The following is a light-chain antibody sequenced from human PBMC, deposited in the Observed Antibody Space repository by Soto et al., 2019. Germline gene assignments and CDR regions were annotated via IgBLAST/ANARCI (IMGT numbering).Light chain of an antibody. CDR1: QSVSSK. V-gene: IGKV3-15*01. CDR3: QQSYSTPPIT. Sequence: EIVMTQSPGTLSLSPGERATLSCRASQSVSSKLAWYQQRPGQAPRLLIYSASTRATGIPARFSGSGSGTEFTLTISSLQPEDFATYYCQQSYSTPPITFGQGTRLEIK. CDR2: SAS. J-gene: IGKJ5*01.